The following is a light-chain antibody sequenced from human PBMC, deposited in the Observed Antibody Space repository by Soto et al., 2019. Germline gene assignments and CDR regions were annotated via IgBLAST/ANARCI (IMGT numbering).Light chain of an antibody. CDR1: QSVRSSY. V-gene: IGKV3-20*01. Sequence: EIVLTQSPGTLSLSPGGRATLSCRASQSVRSSYLAWYQQRPGQAPRLLIFGASFRATGIPDRFSGSGSGTDFTLTISRLEPEDFAVYYCQLYGSPLTFCGGTKVDIK. CDR3: QLYGSPLT. CDR2: GAS. J-gene: IGKJ4*01.